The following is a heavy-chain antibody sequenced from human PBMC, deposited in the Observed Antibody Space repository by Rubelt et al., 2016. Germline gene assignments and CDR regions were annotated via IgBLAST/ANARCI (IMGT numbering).Heavy chain of an antibody. CDR3: ARLGPGSTSHAFDI. Sequence: QVQLQQWGAGLLKPSETLSLTCAVYGGSFSGYYWSWIRQPPGKVLEWIGEINHSGSTNYNPSLKSRVTISVNTSKNQFSLKLSSVPAAATALYYCARLGPGSTSHAFDIWGQGTMVTVSS. CDR1: GGSFSGYY. CDR2: INHSGST. V-gene: IGHV4-34*01. J-gene: IGHJ3*02. D-gene: IGHD3-10*01.